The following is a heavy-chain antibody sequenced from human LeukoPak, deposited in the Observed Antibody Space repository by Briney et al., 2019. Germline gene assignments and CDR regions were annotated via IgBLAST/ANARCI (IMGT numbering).Heavy chain of an antibody. Sequence: GGSLRLSCVPSGFKFDTYGMHWVRQAPGRGLEWVALISYDGGNIYYGDSVRGRFTISRDNYKNTLYLQMNSPRAEDTGVYYCARDPPFGNCWSQNFFDSWGQGTLVIVSS. CDR1: GFKFDTYG. V-gene: IGHV3-30*03. CDR2: ISYDGGNI. J-gene: IGHJ5*01. D-gene: IGHD2-21*01. CDR3: ARDPPFGNCWSQNFFDS.